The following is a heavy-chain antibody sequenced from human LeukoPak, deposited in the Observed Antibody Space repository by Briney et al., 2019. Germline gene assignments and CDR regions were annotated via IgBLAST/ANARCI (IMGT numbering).Heavy chain of an antibody. CDR1: GFTFSSYA. D-gene: IGHD1-26*01. J-gene: IGHJ4*02. Sequence: GGSLRLSCAASGFTFSSYAMTWVRQAPGMGLEWVSSLSGSGGSTYYADSVKGRFTISRDNSKNTLYLQMNSLRAEDTAVYYCATVTVGALYGYWGQGTLVTVSS. CDR2: LSGSGGST. V-gene: IGHV3-23*01. CDR3: ATVTVGALYGY.